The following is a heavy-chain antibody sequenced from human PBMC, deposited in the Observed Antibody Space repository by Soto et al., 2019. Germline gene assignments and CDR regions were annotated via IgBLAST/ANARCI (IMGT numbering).Heavy chain of an antibody. J-gene: IGHJ4*02. CDR1: GFSLNTRGVG. D-gene: IGHD3-9*01. CDR2: ISWDGEN. Sequence: ITLKESGPTLVKPTQTLTLTCTFSGFSLNTRGVGVGWIRQPPGKALEWLALISWDGENRYSPSLKSRLTIPKDTSENQVVLTMTNMYPVHTATYYCAHRRGDLLTGHYYFDYWGQGTLVTVSS. V-gene: IGHV2-5*02. CDR3: AHRRGDLLTGHYYFDY.